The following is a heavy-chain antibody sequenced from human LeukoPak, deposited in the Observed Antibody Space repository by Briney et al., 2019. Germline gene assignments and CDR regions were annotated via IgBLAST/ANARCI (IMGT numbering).Heavy chain of an antibody. Sequence: SETLSLTCSVSAYSISSGHYWAWIRRTPGKGLEWIGSVYHSGSTHYNLSLKSRVTISVDTSKNQISLKLSSVTAADTAVYYCARITFVVEGYGMDVWGQGTTVTVSS. CDR1: AYSISSGHY. CDR3: ARITFVVEGYGMDV. CDR2: VYHSGST. D-gene: IGHD2-21*01. J-gene: IGHJ6*02. V-gene: IGHV4-38-2*02.